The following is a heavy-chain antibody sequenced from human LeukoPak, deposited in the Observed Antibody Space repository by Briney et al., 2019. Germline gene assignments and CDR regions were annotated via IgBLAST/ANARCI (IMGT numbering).Heavy chain of an antibody. CDR1: GGTFSSYA. V-gene: IGHV1-69*05. J-gene: IGHJ6*04. CDR2: IIPIFGTA. Sequence: SVKVSCKASGGTFSSYAISWVRQAPGQGLEWMGGIIPIFGTANYAQKFRGRVTITTDESTSTAYMELSSLRSEDTAVYYCARKRFLEWAPLDVWGKGTTVTVSS. D-gene: IGHD3-3*01. CDR3: ARKRFLEWAPLDV.